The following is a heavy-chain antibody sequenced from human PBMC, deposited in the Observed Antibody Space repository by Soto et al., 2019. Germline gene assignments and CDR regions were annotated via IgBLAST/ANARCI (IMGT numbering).Heavy chain of an antibody. V-gene: IGHV1-18*01. J-gene: IGHJ4*02. Sequence: ASVKVSCKASGYTFTSYGISWVRQAPGQGLEWMGGISAYNGNTNYAQKLQGRVTMTTDTSTSTAYMELRSLRSDDTAVYYCAKRLVGDYGDFYFDYWGQGTLVTVSS. CDR2: ISAYNGNT. D-gene: IGHD4-17*01. CDR1: GYTFTSYG. CDR3: AKRLVGDYGDFYFDY.